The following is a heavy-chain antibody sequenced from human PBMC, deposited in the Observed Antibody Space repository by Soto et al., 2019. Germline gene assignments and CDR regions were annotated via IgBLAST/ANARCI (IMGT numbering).Heavy chain of an antibody. J-gene: IGHJ4*02. CDR2: IYWDDDK. V-gene: IGHV2-5*02. CDR3: AHRRSGYFDS. Sequence: QITLKESGPTLVKPTQTLTLTCTLSGFSLTETGMGVGWIRQPPGKALEWLALIYWDDDKRYSPSLTRGLTISKDASKNQVVLTKTNVDAVDTATYYCAHRRSGYFDSWGQGTLVTVSS. CDR1: GFSLTETGMG.